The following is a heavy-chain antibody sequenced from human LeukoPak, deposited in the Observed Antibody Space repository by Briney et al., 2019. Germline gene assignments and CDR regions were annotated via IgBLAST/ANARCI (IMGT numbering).Heavy chain of an antibody. CDR3: ARDRAPIIYSSGWYYLDY. CDR2: IYTSGST. Sequence: SETLSLTCTVSGGSISSYYWSWIRQPAGKGLEWIGRIYTSGSTNYYPSLKSPVTMSVNSSKNQFSLKLSSVPAADTAVYYCARDRAPIIYSSGWYYLDYWGQGTLVTVSS. CDR1: GGSISSYY. D-gene: IGHD6-19*01. J-gene: IGHJ4*02. V-gene: IGHV4-4*07.